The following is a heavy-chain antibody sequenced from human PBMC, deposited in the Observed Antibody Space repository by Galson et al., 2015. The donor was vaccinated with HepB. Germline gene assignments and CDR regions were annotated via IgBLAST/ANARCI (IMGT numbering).Heavy chain of an antibody. CDR1: GYTFTSYY. D-gene: IGHD3-16*02. V-gene: IGHV1-46*01. CDR2: INPSGGST. CDR3: ARDRRSLLSPRFYRLAGSWVPHAFDI. J-gene: IGHJ3*02. Sequence: SVKVSCKASGYTFTSYYMHWVRQAPGQGLEWMGIINPSGGSTSYAQKFQGRVTMTRDTSTSTVYMELSSLRSEDTAVYYCARDRRSLLSPRFYRLAGSWVPHAFDIWGQGTMVTVSS.